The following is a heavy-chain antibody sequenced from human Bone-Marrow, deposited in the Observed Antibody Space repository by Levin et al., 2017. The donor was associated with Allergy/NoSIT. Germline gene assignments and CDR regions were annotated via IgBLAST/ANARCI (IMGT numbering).Heavy chain of an antibody. V-gene: IGHV3-21*01. CDR2: ITSSGKYL. J-gene: IGHJ4*02. CDR3: ARTKGSATDFWSFDS. D-gene: IGHD3-3*01. CDR1: GFVFSTYD. Sequence: GGSLRLSCAGSGFVFSTYDMTWVRQAPGKGLEWVSSITSSGKYLYHADSVEGRFTVSRDNAKNSLFLQMNSLRVDDTALYYCARTKGSATDFWSFDSWGQGTLVTVSS.